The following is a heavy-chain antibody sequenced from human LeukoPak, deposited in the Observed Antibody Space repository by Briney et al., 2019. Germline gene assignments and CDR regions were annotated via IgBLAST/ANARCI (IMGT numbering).Heavy chain of an antibody. CDR2: IGSSSNYI. Sequence: GGSLRLSCAASGFTFSSYSMSWVRQAPGKGLEWVSSIGSSSNYIYYADSVKGRFTISRDNAKNSLYLQMNSLRAEDTAVYYCARLPTVTTFGYWGQGTLVTVSS. D-gene: IGHD4-17*01. CDR1: GFTFSSYS. J-gene: IGHJ4*02. V-gene: IGHV3-21*01. CDR3: ARLPTVTTFGY.